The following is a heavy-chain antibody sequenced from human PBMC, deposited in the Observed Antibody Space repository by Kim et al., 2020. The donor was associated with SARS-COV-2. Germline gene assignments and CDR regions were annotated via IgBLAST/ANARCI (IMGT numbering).Heavy chain of an antibody. D-gene: IGHD5-12*01. CDR3: ARGPRARGHSGYDFDR. Sequence: SETLSLTCTVSGDSINSGDHYWSWIRQLPGKGLEWIGYIFYSGSTYYNPSLKSRLSFSRDTSKNQFSLKLSSVAAADTAVYYCARGPRARGHSGYDFDRWGHGTLVTVSS. CDR2: IFYSGST. CDR1: GDSINSGDHY. J-gene: IGHJ4*01. V-gene: IGHV4-30-4*08.